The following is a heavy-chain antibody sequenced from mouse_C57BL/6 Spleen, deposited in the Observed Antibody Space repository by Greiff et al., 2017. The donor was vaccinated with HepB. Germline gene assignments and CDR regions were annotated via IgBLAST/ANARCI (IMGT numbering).Heavy chain of an antibody. CDR3: ARSPITTVVPYFDY. CDR1: GFNIKDYY. CDR2: IDPEDGET. Sequence: EVKLVESGAELVKPGASVKLSCTASGFNIKDYYMHWVKQRTEQGLEWIGRIDPEDGETKYAPKFQGKATITADTSSNTAYLQLSSLTSEDTAVYYCARSPITTVVPYFDYWGQGTTLTVSS. J-gene: IGHJ2*01. D-gene: IGHD1-1*01. V-gene: IGHV14-2*01.